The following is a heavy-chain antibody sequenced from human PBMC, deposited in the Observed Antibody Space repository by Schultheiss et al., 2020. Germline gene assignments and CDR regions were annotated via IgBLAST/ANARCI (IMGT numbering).Heavy chain of an antibody. CDR1: GFIFEDYG. CDR2: ITWNSGRT. D-gene: IGHD1-26*01. V-gene: IGHV3-9*01. CDR3: ARRSYSGSPFDY. J-gene: IGHJ4*02. Sequence: GGSLRLSCAASGFIFEDYGMHWVRQAPGKGLEWVSGITWNSGRTAYAASVKGRFTISRDNAKNTLYLQMNSLRAEDTAVYYCARRSYSGSPFDYWGQGTLVTVSS.